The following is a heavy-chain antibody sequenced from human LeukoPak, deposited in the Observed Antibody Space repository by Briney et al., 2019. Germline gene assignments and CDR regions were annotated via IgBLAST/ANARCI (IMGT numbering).Heavy chain of an antibody. CDR2: INHNGNVN. V-gene: IGHV3-7*03. J-gene: IGHJ6*02. CDR3: ARGGGLDV. CDR1: GFTFSSYW. D-gene: IGHD3-16*01. Sequence: GGSLRLSCAASGFTFSSYWMNWARQAPGKGLEWVASINHNGNVNYYVDSVKGRFTISRVNAKNSLYLQMSNLRAEDTAVYFCARGGGLDVWGQGATVTVSS.